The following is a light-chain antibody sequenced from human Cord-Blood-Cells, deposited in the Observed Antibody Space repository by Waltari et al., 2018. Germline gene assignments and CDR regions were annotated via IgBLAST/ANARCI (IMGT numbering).Light chain of an antibody. Sequence: SYELTQPPSVSVSPGHTARITCSGDKLGDKSACWYQQKPGQSPVLVIYQDSKRPSGIPERFSGSNSGNTATLTISGTQAMDEADYYCQAWDSSTAVVFGGGTKLTVL. CDR1: KLGDKS. J-gene: IGLJ2*01. CDR3: QAWDSSTAVV. CDR2: QDS. V-gene: IGLV3-1*01.